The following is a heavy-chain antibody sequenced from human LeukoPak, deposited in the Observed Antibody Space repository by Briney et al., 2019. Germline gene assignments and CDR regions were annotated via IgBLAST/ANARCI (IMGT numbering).Heavy chain of an antibody. CDR2: TRNKPNGYTT. CDR3: VRVRHGDYFDY. J-gene: IGHJ4*02. V-gene: IGHV3-72*01. Sequence: PGGSLRLSCAASGFSITDHYMDWVRQAPGKGLEWVGRTRNKPNGYTTDYGTSVKARFIVSRDDSENSRYLQINGLKTEDTAVYYCVRVRHGDYFDYWGQGTLVTVSS. D-gene: IGHD4-17*01. CDR1: GFSITDHY.